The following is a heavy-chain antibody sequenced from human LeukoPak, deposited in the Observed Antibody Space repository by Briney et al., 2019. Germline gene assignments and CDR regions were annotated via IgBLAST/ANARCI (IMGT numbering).Heavy chain of an antibody. Sequence: ASVKVSCKASGYTFTSYAMHWVRQAPGQRLEWMGWINAGNGNTKYSQKFQGRVTITRDTSASTAYMELSSLRSEDTAVYYCARGLRGTMVRGVIEYYYGMDVWGQGTTVTVSS. J-gene: IGHJ6*02. D-gene: IGHD3-10*01. CDR1: GYTFTSYA. CDR2: INAGNGNT. CDR3: ARGLRGTMVRGVIEYYYGMDV. V-gene: IGHV1-3*01.